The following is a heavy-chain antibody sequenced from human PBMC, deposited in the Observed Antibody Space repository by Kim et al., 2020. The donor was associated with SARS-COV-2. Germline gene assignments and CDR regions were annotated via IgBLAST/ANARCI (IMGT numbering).Heavy chain of an antibody. J-gene: IGHJ5*02. Sequence: YVDTVKSQFTISRDNAKNSLYLQMNSLRAEDTAVYYCARDPTPYSSSWIPWGQGTLVTVSS. V-gene: IGHV3-7*03. CDR3: ARDPTPYSSSWIP. D-gene: IGHD6-13*01.